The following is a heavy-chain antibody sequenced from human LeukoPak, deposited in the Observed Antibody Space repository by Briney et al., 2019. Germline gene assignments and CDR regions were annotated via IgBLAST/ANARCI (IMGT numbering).Heavy chain of an antibody. CDR2: ISGSGGST. CDR3: AKCPLLLTDNYFDY. J-gene: IGHJ4*02. V-gene: IGHV3-23*01. CDR1: GFTFSSYA. D-gene: IGHD3-3*01. Sequence: GGSLRLSCAVSGFTFSSYAMSWVRQAPGKGLEWVSAISGSGGSTYYADSVKGRFTISRDNSKNTLYLQMNSLRAEDTAVYYCAKCPLLLTDNYFDYWGQGTLVTVSS.